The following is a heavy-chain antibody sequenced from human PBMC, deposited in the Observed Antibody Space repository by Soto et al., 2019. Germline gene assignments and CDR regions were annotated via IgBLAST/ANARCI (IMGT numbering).Heavy chain of an antibody. V-gene: IGHV4-4*02. CDR1: SGSISSSNW. CDR3: ARMGAEKGYCSGGSCYSSYYYYYMDV. J-gene: IGHJ6*03. D-gene: IGHD2-15*01. Sequence: PSETLSLTCAVSSGSISSSNWWSWVRQPPGKGLEWIGEIYHSGSTNYNPSLKSRVTISVDKSKNQFSLKLSSVTAADTAVYYCARMGAEKGYCSGGSCYSSYYYYYMDVWGKGTTVTVSS. CDR2: IYHSGST.